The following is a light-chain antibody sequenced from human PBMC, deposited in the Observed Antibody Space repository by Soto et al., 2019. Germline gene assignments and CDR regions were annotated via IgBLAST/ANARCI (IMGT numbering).Light chain of an antibody. J-gene: IGLJ2*01. CDR2: EVI. CDR3: SSYAGSNNLV. Sequence: QSVLTQPPSASGSPGQSVTISCTGTSSDVGGYNYVSWYQHHPGKAPKLMIYEVIRRPSGVPDRFSGSKSGNTASLTVSGLQAEDVADYYCSSYAGSNNLVFGGGPMLTVL. V-gene: IGLV2-8*01. CDR1: SSDVGGYNY.